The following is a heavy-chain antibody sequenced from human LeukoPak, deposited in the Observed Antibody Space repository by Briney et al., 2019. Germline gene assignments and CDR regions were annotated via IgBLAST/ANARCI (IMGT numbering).Heavy chain of an antibody. Sequence: PGGSLRLSCAASGFTFSSSWMTWVRQAPGKGLVWVSRISPDGSSTTYADSVKGRFTISRDNAKDTLYLQMNSLRAEDTAVYYCAGHHQAYSRTYWGQGTLVTVSS. D-gene: IGHD1-26*01. V-gene: IGHV3-74*01. J-gene: IGHJ4*02. CDR3: AGHHQAYSRTY. CDR1: GFTFSSSW. CDR2: ISPDGSST.